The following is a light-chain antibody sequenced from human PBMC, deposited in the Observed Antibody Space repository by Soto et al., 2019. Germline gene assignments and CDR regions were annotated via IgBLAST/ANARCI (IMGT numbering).Light chain of an antibody. CDR2: EVS. V-gene: IGLV2-14*01. CDR3: SAYTSTSTLV. J-gene: IGLJ2*01. Sequence: QSALTQPASVSGSPGQSITISCTGPSSDVGAYNYVSWFQQHPGKSPKLLIYEVSTRPSGISSRFSCSKSGNTASLTISGLQAEDDADSYCSAYTSTSTLVFGGGTKLNFL. CDR1: SSDVGAYNY.